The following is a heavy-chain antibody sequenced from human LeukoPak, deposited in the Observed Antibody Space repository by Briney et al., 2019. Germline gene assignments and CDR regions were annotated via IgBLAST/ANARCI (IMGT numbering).Heavy chain of an antibody. V-gene: IGHV4-34*01. CDR1: GGSFSGYY. CDR3: ASLVYYYYGMDV. Sequence: SETLSLTCAVYGGSFSGYYWSWIRQPPGKGLEWIGEINHSGSTNYNPSLKSRVTISVDTSKNQFSLKLSYVTAADTAVYYCASLVYYYYGMDVWGQGTTVTVSS. D-gene: IGHD2-8*02. J-gene: IGHJ6*02. CDR2: INHSGST.